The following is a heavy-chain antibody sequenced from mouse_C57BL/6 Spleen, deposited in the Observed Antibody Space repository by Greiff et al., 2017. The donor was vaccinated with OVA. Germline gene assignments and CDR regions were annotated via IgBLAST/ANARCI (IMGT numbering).Heavy chain of an antibody. Sequence: DVKLVESGTVLVRPGASVKMSCKTSGYTFTSYWMHWVKQRPGQGLEWIGAIYPGNSDTSYNQKFKGKAKLTAVTSASTAYMELSSLTYEDSAVYYSATITTVVRGYFDCGGRGTTLTVST. CDR3: ATITTVVRGYFDC. J-gene: IGHJ2*01. CDR1: GYTFTSYW. CDR2: IYPGNSDT. D-gene: IGHD1-1*01. V-gene: IGHV1-5*01.